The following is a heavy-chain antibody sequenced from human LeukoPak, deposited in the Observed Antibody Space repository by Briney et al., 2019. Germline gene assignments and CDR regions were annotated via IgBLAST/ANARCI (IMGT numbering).Heavy chain of an antibody. Sequence: ASVKVSCNASGYTLSSYTMNWVRQAPGQGLEWMGWINTNTGNPTYAQDYTGRFVFSLDTSVSTTYLQISRLKAEDTAVYYCASGPSYSGSNEYFDSWGQGTLVTVSS. J-gene: IGHJ4*02. V-gene: IGHV7-4-1*02. CDR1: GYTLSSYT. CDR2: INTNTGNP. CDR3: ASGPSYSGSNEYFDS. D-gene: IGHD1-26*01.